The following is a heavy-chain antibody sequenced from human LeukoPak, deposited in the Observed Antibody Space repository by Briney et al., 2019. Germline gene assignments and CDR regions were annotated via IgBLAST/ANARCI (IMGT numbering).Heavy chain of an antibody. J-gene: IGHJ4*02. CDR1: GFSFSNYW. V-gene: IGHV3-7*01. CDR2: IKTDGSET. CDR3: VSAIRGSPIDY. D-gene: IGHD3-10*01. Sequence: GVSLRLSCAASGFSFSNYWMGRVRQAPGKGLACVANIKTDGSETYYVDSVKGRFTISRDNAKNSLFLQMNSLRAEDTAIYYCVSAIRGSPIDYWGQGTLASVPS.